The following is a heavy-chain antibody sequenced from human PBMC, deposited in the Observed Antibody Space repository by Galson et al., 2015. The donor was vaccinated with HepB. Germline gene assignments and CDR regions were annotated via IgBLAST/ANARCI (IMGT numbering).Heavy chain of an antibody. D-gene: IGHD2-15*01. J-gene: IGHJ5*02. V-gene: IGHV7-4-1*02. CDR3: ARDPWVAATPWSGSLDWFDP. CDR2: INTNTGNP. Sequence: SVKVSCKASGYTFTSYAMNWVRQAPGQGLEWMGWINTNTGNPTYAQGFTGRFVFSLDTSVSTAYLQISSLKAEDTAVYYCARDPWVAATPWSGSLDWFDPWGQGTLVTVSS. CDR1: GYTFTSYA.